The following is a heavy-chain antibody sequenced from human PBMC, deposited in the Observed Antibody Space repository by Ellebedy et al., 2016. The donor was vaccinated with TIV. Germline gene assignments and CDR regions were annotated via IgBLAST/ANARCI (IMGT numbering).Heavy chain of an antibody. Sequence: GESLEISCAASGFTFGSFAMHWVRQAPGKGLEWLSVISGDGVNTYSAASVKGRFTITRDNFKNTLFLQVNRLRAEDTAVYYCAKGSSSGFNYDRVGFQYWGQGTLVTVSS. CDR2: ISGDGVNT. V-gene: IGHV3-23*01. CDR3: AKGSSSGFNYDRVGFQY. CDR1: GFTFGSFA. D-gene: IGHD3-22*01. J-gene: IGHJ4*02.